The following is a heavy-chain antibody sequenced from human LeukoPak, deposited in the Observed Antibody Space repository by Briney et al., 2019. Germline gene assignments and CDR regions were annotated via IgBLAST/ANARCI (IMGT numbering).Heavy chain of an antibody. Sequence: GGSLRLSCEVSGLSVRGSYMSWVRQAPGKGLEWVSVIYSGDRTYYADSVKGRFTISRDTSKNTLYLQMNNLRADDTAMYYCTRDLTGTTWSENDYWGQGTLVTMSS. CDR3: TRDLTGTTWSENDY. D-gene: IGHD6-13*01. CDR1: GLSVRGSY. CDR2: IYSGDRT. V-gene: IGHV3-53*01. J-gene: IGHJ4*02.